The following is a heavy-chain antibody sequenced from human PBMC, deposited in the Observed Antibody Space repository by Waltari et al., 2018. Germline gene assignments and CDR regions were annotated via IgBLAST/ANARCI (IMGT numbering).Heavy chain of an antibody. CDR3: ARDLGDYYDSSGYPQMGAFDI. J-gene: IGHJ3*02. V-gene: IGHV4-61*01. CDR1: GGSVSSGSYY. CDR2: IYYSGST. Sequence: QVQLQQSGPGLVKPSQTLSLTCTVSGGSVSSGSYYWSWIRQPPGKGSEWIGYIYYSGSTNYNPSLKSRVTISVDTSKNQFSLKLSSVTAADTAVYYCARDLGDYYDSSGYPQMGAFDIWGQGTMVTVSS. D-gene: IGHD3-22*01.